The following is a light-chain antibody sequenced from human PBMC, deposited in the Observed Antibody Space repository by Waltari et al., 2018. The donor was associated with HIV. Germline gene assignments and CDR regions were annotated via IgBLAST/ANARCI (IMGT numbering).Light chain of an antibody. V-gene: IGLV2-14*01. CDR1: NSDIGGYNY. CDR3: SSFITTTTHVV. Sequence: QSALTQPASVSGSLGQSVTISCTGANSDIGGYNYVSWYQQHPGKTPKLIIHEVSNRPSGVSDRFSGSKSGNPASLTISGLQAEDESDYYCSSFITTTTHVVFGGGTRLTVL. J-gene: IGLJ2*01. CDR2: EVS.